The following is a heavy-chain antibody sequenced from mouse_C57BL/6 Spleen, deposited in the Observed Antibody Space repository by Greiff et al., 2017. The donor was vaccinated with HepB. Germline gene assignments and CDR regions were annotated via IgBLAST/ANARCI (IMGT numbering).Heavy chain of an antibody. D-gene: IGHD2-1*01. V-gene: IGHV14-4*01. CDR3: TTGGNYVGWYFDV. Sequence: EVQLQESGAELVRPGASVKLSCTASGFNIKDDYMHWVKQRPEQGLEWIGWIDPENGDTEYASKFQGKATITADTSSNTAYLQLSSLTSEDTAVYYCTTGGNYVGWYFDVWGTGTTVTVSS. CDR1: GFNIKDDY. J-gene: IGHJ1*03. CDR2: IDPENGDT.